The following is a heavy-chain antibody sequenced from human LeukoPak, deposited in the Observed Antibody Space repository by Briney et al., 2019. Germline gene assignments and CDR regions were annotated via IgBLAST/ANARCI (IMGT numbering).Heavy chain of an antibody. CDR3: ARDPPGDYDILTPDV. Sequence: GGSLRLSCAASGFTFSDYYMSWIRQAPGKGLEWVSYISSSGSTIYYADSVKGRFTISRDNAKISLYLQMNSLRAEDTAVYYCARDPPGDYDILTPDVWGQGTTVTVSS. CDR2: ISSSGSTI. D-gene: IGHD3-9*01. CDR1: GFTFSDYY. V-gene: IGHV3-11*01. J-gene: IGHJ6*02.